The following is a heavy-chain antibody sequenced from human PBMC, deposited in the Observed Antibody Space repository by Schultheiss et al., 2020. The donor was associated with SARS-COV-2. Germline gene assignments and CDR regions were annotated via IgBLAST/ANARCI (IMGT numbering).Heavy chain of an antibody. Sequence: GGSLRLSCAASGFTFSDYYMSWIRQAPGKGLEWVANIKQDGSEKYYVDSVKGRFTISRDNAKNSLYLQMNSLRAEDTAVYYCARVPAPNHDWGQGTLVTVSS. CDR1: GFTFSDYY. CDR2: IKQDGSEK. J-gene: IGHJ4*02. V-gene: IGHV3-7*01. CDR3: ARVPAPNHD.